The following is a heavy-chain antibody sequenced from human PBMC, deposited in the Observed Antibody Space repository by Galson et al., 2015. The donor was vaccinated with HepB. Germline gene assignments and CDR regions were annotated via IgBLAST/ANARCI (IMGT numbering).Heavy chain of an antibody. CDR2: ISSNGGST. CDR3: ARVLRSSTSSEVNYYYGMDV. J-gene: IGHJ6*02. V-gene: IGHV3-64*01. Sequence: RQAPGKGLEYVSAISSNGGSTYYANSVKGRFTISRDNSKNTLYLQMGSLRAEDMAVYYCARVLRSSTSSEVNYYYGMDVWGQGTTVTVSS. D-gene: IGHD2-2*01.